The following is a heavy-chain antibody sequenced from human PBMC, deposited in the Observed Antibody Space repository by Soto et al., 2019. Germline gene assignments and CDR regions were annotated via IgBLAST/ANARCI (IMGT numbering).Heavy chain of an antibody. Sequence: PGESLKISCKGSGYSFTSYWIGWVRQMPGKGLEWMGIIYPGDSDTRYSPSFQGQVAFSADKSIITAYLQWSGLKASDTAIYYCARRLSTGWFFDFWGQGTLVTVSS. CDR1: GYSFTSYW. D-gene: IGHD6-19*01. V-gene: IGHV5-51*01. CDR3: ARRLSTGWFFDF. J-gene: IGHJ4*02. CDR2: IYPGDSDT.